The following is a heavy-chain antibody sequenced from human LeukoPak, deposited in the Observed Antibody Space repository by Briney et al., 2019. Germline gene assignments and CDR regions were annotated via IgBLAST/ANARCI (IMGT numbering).Heavy chain of an antibody. V-gene: IGHV3-30-3*01. J-gene: IGHJ2*01. Sequence: GGSLRLSWAASGFTFSSYAMHWVRQAPGKGLEWVAVISYDGNNKYYADSVKDRFTISRDNFKNTLHLQVNSLRAEDTAVYYCVKLYYYDTSAYFDLWGRGTLVTVSS. CDR2: ISYDGNNK. CDR1: GFTFSSYA. CDR3: VKLYYYDTSAYFDL. D-gene: IGHD3-22*01.